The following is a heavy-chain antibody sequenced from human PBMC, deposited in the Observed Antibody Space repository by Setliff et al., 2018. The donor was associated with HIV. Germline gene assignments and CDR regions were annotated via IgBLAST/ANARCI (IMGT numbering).Heavy chain of an antibody. J-gene: IGHJ4*02. V-gene: IGHV4-31*03. CDR1: GGSVNSATYY. CDR3: AREGKTAMVTKYFDY. CDR2: TDYSGSA. Sequence: SETLSLTCTVSGGSVNSATYYWSWIRQHPGKGLEWIGYTDYSGSAFYNPSLKSRITISVDTSKNQFSLRMKSVTAADTAMYYCAREGKTAMVTKYFDYWGQGTMFTVS. D-gene: IGHD5-18*01.